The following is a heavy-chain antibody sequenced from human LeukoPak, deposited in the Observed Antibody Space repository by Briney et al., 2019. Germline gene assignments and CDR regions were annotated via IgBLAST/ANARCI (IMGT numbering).Heavy chain of an antibody. D-gene: IGHD6-19*01. V-gene: IGHV4-59*01. J-gene: IGHJ4*02. Sequence: SETLSLTCTVSGGSISSYYWSWIRQLPGKGLEWIGYIYYSGSTNYNPSLKSRVTISVDTSKNQFSLKLSSVTAADTAVYYCARGAKGSGWYFDFDYWGQGTLVTVSS. CDR1: GGSISSYY. CDR3: ARGAKGSGWYFDFDY. CDR2: IYYSGST.